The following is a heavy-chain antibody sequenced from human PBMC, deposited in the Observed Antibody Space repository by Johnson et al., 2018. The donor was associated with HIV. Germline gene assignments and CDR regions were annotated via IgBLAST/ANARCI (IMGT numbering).Heavy chain of an antibody. J-gene: IGHJ3*02. CDR2: MSYDGSTT. Sequence: VQLVESGGGVVQPGRSLRLSCAASGFTFTNYGMHWVRQAPGKGLQWVAVMSYDGSTTYYAASVKGRFTISRDNAKNSLYLQMNSLRAEDTAVYYCARVRGKIPRGAFDIWGQGTMVTVSS. V-gene: IGHV3-30*03. CDR1: GFTFTNYG. CDR3: ARVRGKIPRGAFDI. D-gene: IGHD3-10*01.